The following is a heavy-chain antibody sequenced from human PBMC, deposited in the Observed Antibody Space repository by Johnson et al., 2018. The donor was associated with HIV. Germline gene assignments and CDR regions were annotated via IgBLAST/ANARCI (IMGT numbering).Heavy chain of an antibody. CDR1: GFSFSGYG. Sequence: QVQLVESGGGVVQPGGSLRLSCAASGFSFSGYGMHWVRQAPGKRLEWMTFIRYDGSNKYYADSVKGRFTISRDNSKNTLYLQMNSRRAEDTAVYYCARDGPLQFLEWLSAGAFDIWGQGTMVTVSS. CDR2: IRYDGSNK. J-gene: IGHJ3*02. D-gene: IGHD3-3*01. V-gene: IGHV3-30*02. CDR3: ARDGPLQFLEWLSAGAFDI.